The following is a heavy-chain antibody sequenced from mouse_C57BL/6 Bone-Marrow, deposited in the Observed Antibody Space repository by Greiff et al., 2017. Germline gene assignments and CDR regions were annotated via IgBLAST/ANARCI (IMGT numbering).Heavy chain of an antibody. Sequence: EVQLQQSGAELVKPGASVKLSCTASGFNIQDYYIHWVKQRTEQGLEWIGKIDPEDGETKYAPKFQDKATITADTSSNTAYLQLSSLTSADTAVYYCTRSLIYYGTNYWGQGTTLTVSA. CDR1: GFNIQDYY. CDR3: TRSLIYYGTNY. D-gene: IGHD1-1*01. J-gene: IGHJ2*01. V-gene: IGHV14-2*01. CDR2: IDPEDGET.